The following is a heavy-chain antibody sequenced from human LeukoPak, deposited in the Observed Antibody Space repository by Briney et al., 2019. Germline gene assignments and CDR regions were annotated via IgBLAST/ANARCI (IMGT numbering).Heavy chain of an antibody. J-gene: IGHJ4*02. CDR1: GGSISSYY. CDR3: ARDYYDSSGYRDYFDY. V-gene: IGHV4-59*01. D-gene: IGHD3-22*01. Sequence: PSETLSLTCTVSGGSISSYYWSWIRQPPGKGLEWIGYISYSGRTNYNPSLKSRVTISVDTSKNQFSLRLSSVTAADTAVYYWARDYYDSSGYRDYFDYWGQGTLVTVSS. CDR2: ISYSGRT.